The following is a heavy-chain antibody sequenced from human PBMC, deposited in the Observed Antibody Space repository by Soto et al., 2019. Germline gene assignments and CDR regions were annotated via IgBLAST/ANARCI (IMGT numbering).Heavy chain of an antibody. CDR3: ARHRYSYGVYYFDY. D-gene: IGHD5-18*01. V-gene: IGHV4-61*01. J-gene: IGHJ4*02. CDR2: IYYTGST. CDR1: GRSISSVNYY. Sequence: SSETLSLTCTVSGRSISSVNYYWSWIRQPPGKGLEWIGYIYYTGSTNYNPSLKSRVTISVDTSKNQFSLKLSSVTAADTAVYYCARHRYSYGVYYFDYWGQGTLVTVSS.